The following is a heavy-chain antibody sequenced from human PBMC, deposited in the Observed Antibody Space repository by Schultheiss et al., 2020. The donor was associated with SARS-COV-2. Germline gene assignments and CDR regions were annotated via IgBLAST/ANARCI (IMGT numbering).Heavy chain of an antibody. Sequence: SETLSLTCTVSGGSISSYYWSWIRQPPGKGLEWIGYIYYSGSTYYNPSLKSRVTISVDTSKNQFSLKLSSVTAADTAVYYCARGVLGRTDYWGQGTLVTVSS. D-gene: IGHD2-15*01. J-gene: IGHJ4*02. V-gene: IGHV4-59*01. CDR3: ARGVLGRTDY. CDR2: IYYSGST. CDR1: GGSISSYY.